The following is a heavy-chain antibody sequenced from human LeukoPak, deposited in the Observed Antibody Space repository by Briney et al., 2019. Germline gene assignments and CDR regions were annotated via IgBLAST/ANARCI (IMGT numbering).Heavy chain of an antibody. Sequence: GRSLRLSCAASGFTFSSYGMHWVRQAPGKGLEWVSVISYEGSNKYYADSVKGRFTVSRDNSKNTLYLQMNSLRTEDTALYYCAKPIRRDGYNYVYWGQGTLVTVSS. CDR3: AKPIRRDGYNYVY. CDR2: ISYEGSNK. D-gene: IGHD5-24*01. J-gene: IGHJ4*02. V-gene: IGHV3-30*18. CDR1: GFTFSSYG.